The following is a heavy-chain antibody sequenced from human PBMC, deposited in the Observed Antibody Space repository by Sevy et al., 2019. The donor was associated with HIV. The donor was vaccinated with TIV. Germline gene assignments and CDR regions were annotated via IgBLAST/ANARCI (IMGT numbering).Heavy chain of an antibody. D-gene: IGHD2-21*01. CDR2: IIPRVGLT. Sequence: ASVKVSCKASGGSLSNYGMNWVRQAPGQGLEWTGGIIPRVGLTNYAQKFQDRVTITADESTDTVYIEVTRRTSEDTGVYYCASVRPCGGDCYYFDSWGQGTLVTVSS. V-gene: IGHV1-69*10. CDR3: ASVRPCGGDCYYFDS. J-gene: IGHJ4*02. CDR1: GGSLSNYG.